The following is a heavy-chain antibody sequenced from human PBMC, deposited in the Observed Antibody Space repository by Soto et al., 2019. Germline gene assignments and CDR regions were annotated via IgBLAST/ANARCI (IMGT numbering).Heavy chain of an antibody. CDR1: GGSISSGGYY. V-gene: IGHV4-30-4*01. Sequence: SETLSLTCTVSGGSISSGGYYWSWIRQPPGKGLEWIGYIYYSGSTYYNPSLKSRVTISVDTSKNQFSLKLSSVTAADTAVYYCARSLYDILTGRTAGFDYWGQGTLVTVSS. CDR2: IYYSGST. D-gene: IGHD3-9*01. CDR3: ARSLYDILTGRTAGFDY. J-gene: IGHJ4*02.